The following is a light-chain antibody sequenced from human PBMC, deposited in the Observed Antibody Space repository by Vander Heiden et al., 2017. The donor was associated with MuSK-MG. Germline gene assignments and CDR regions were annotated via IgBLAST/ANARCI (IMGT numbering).Light chain of an antibody. J-gene: IGLJ2*01. V-gene: IGLV3-19*01. CDR2: GKN. Sequence: SSEQTQDPAVSVALGQTVRITCQGDSLRSYYASWYQQKPGQAPVLVIYGKNNRPSGIPDRFSGSSSGNTASLTITGAQAEDEADYYCNSRDSSGNHLEVFGGGTKLTVL. CDR1: SLRSYY. CDR3: NSRDSSGNHLEV.